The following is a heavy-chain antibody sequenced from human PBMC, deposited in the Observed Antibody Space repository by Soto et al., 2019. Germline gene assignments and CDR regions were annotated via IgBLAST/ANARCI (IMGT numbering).Heavy chain of an antibody. CDR3: AREGRPWLTTGAFGI. CDR2: ISAYNGNT. V-gene: IGHV1-18*01. J-gene: IGHJ3*02. CDR1: GYTFTSYG. Sequence: QVQLVQSGAEVKKPGASVKVSCKASGYTFTSYGISWVRQAPGQGLEWMAWISAYNGNTNYAQKLQGRVTMTTDTSPSTAYMEPRRLRTGGKAVDYWAREGRPWLTTGAFGIWGQGTMVTVSS. D-gene: IGHD5-12*01.